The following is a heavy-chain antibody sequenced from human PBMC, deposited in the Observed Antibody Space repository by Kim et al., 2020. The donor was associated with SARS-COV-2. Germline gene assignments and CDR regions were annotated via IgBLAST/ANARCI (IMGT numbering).Heavy chain of an antibody. CDR1: IQLYQLL. V-gene: IGHV5-51*01. Sequence: GESLKISCKASIQLYQLLDRLGAPDDRERPEWMGIIYPGDSDTRYSPSFQGQVTISADKSISTAYLQWSSLKASDTAMYYCVRQVATTHWFDPWGHGTLVTVSS. CDR2: IYPGDSDT. CDR3: VRQVATTHWFDP. D-gene: IGHD2-21*02. J-gene: IGHJ5*02.